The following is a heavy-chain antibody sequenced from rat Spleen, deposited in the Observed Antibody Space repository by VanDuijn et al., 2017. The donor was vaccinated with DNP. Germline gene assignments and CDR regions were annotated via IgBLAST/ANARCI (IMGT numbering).Heavy chain of an antibody. CDR1: GFTFSYYN. CDR3: TKDLQWYAMDA. V-gene: IGHV5S10*01. D-gene: IGHD1-1*01. CDR2: ITYDGSRT. J-gene: IGHJ4*01. Sequence: EVQLVESGGGSVQPGRSLKLSCAASGFTFSYYNMAWVRQAPKKGLGWVATITYDGSRTYYRDSVMGRFTISRDNAENTVYLQMNSLRSEDTATYYCTKDLQWYAMDAWGQGTSVTVSS.